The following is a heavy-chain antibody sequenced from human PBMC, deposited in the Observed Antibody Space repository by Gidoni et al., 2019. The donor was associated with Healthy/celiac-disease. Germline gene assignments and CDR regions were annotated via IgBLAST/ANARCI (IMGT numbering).Heavy chain of an antibody. V-gene: IGHV4-38-2*01. CDR2: IYHSGGT. Sequence: QVQLQESGPGLVKPSETLSLTCAVSGYSISSGYYWGWIRQPPGKGLEWIGSIYHSGGTYYNPSLKSRVTISVDTSKNQFSLKLSSVTAADTAVYYCARSPSEDNWFDPWGQGTLVTVSS. CDR3: ARSPSEDNWFDP. J-gene: IGHJ5*02. CDR1: GYSISSGYY.